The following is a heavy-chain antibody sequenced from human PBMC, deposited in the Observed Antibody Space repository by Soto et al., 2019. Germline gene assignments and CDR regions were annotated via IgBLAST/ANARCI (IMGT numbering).Heavy chain of an antibody. D-gene: IGHD3-3*02. J-gene: IGHJ4*02. CDR1: RFTFSSYA. CDR2: ISGGGNDA. V-gene: IGHV3-23*01. Sequence: EVQLLESGGGLVQPGGSLVLSCAASRFTFSSYAMSWVRQAPGTGLEWVSSISGGGNDAYYADSVKGRFTISRDNSQNTLYLQMSSLRADDTAVYYCARSLFLASTDTEPFDSWGQGALVTVSS. CDR3: ARSLFLASTDTEPFDS.